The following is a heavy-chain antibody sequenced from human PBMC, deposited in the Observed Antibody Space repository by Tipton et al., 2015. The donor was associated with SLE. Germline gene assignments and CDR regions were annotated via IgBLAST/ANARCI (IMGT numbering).Heavy chain of an antibody. D-gene: IGHD1-26*01. Sequence: VQLAQSGAEVKKPGESLKISCKVSGYSFVTYWIGWVRQMPGKGPEWMGIIYPGDSDTGYSPSFQGQVTISADKSIATAYLQWSSLKASDTALYDGSISRGSYDGEFHYRGQGTLVTVSS. CDR2: IYPGDSDT. CDR3: SISRGSYDGEFHY. CDR1: GYSFVTYW. J-gene: IGHJ4*02. V-gene: IGHV5-51*03.